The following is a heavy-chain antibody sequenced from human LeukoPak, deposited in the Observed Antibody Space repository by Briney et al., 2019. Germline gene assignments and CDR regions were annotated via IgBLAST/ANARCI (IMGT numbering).Heavy chain of an antibody. V-gene: IGHV4-59*01. Sequence: SETLSLTCTVSGGSISSYYWSWIRQPPGKGLEWIGYIYYSGSTNYNPSLKSRVTISVDTSKNQFSLELSSVTAADTAVYYCARCGGDCYSDAFDIWGQGTMVTVSS. CDR1: GGSISSYY. J-gene: IGHJ3*02. CDR2: IYYSGST. CDR3: ARCGGDCYSDAFDI. D-gene: IGHD2-21*02.